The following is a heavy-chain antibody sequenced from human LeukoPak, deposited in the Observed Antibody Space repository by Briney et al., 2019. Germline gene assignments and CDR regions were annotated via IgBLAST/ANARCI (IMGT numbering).Heavy chain of an antibody. Sequence: HPGGSLRLSCAASGFTFSSYAMSWVRQAPGKGLEWVSAISGSGGSTYYADSVKGRFTISRDNSKNTLYLQMNSLRAEDTAVYYCARSSGLAHSFDYWGQGTLVTVSS. D-gene: IGHD3-22*01. CDR2: ISGSGGST. CDR3: ARSSGLAHSFDY. V-gene: IGHV3-23*01. CDR1: GFTFSSYA. J-gene: IGHJ4*02.